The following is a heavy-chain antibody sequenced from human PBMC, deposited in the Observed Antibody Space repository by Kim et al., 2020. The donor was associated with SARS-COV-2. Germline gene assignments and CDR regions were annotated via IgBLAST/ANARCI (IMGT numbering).Heavy chain of an antibody. CDR3: ARHITILGVVGAWFDP. V-gene: IGHV4-39*01. Sequence: PSRRRRVTISLETSKNQFSLKLSSVTAADTAVYYCARHITILGVVGAWFDPWGQGTLVTVSS. D-gene: IGHD3-3*01. J-gene: IGHJ5*02.